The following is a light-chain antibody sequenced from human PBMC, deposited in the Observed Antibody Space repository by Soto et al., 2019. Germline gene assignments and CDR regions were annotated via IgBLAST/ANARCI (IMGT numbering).Light chain of an antibody. CDR2: EVS. CDR1: SSDIGGYNY. J-gene: IGLJ1*01. Sequence: QSALTQPASVSGSPRQSITISCTGTSSDIGGYNYVSWYQQNPGKAPKLMIYEVSDRPSGVSNRFSGYKSGNTASLTISGLQAEDEADYYCSSYTSSSTLYVFGTGTKVTVL. CDR3: SSYTSSSTLYV. V-gene: IGLV2-14*01.